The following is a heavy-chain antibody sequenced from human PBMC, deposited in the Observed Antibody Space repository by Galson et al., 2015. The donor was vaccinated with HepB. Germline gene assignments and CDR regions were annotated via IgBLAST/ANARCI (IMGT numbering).Heavy chain of an antibody. D-gene: IGHD5-12*01. J-gene: IGHJ5*02. CDR3: ARGGGRRGYSGYPHSSTRKFDP. Sequence: SETLSLTCAVYGGSFSGYYWSWIRQPPGKGLEWIGEINHSGSTNHNPSLKSRVTISVDTSKNQFSLKLSSVTAADTAVYYCARGGGRRGYSGYPHSSTRKFDPWGQGTLVTVST. V-gene: IGHV4-34*01. CDR2: INHSGST. CDR1: GGSFSGYY.